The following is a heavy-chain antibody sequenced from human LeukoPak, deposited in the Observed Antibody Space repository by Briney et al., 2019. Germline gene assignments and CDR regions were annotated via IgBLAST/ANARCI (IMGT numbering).Heavy chain of an antibody. D-gene: IGHD1-26*01. CDR1: GYTFTGYY. Sequence: ASVKVSFTASGYTFTGYYMHWVRQAPGQGLEWMGWINPKNGGRSYAQKFQARVTMTTDTSTNTAYMELSSLRFDDTAVYYCASWDAPGFDYWGQGTLVTVSS. V-gene: IGHV1-2*02. CDR2: INPKNGGR. J-gene: IGHJ4*02. CDR3: ASWDAPGFDY.